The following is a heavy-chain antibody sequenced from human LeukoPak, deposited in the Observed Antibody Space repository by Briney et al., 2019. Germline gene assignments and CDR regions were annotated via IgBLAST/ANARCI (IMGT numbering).Heavy chain of an antibody. CDR1: GGSISSYY. CDR2: IYHSGST. CDR3: ARHGITGTTSD. D-gene: IGHD1-7*01. V-gene: IGHV4-59*08. Sequence: SETLSLTCTVSGGSISSYYWSWIRQPPGKGLEWIGSIYHSGSTYYNPSLKSRVTISVDTSKNQFSLKLSSVTAADTAVYYCARHGITGTTSDWGQGTLVTVSS. J-gene: IGHJ4*02.